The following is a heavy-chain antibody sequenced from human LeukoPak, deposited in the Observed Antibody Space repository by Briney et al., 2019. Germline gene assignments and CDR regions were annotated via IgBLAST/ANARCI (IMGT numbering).Heavy chain of an antibody. CDR2: MNPNSGNT. Sequence: GASVKVSCKASGYTFTSYDINWVRQATGQGLEWMGWMNPNSGNTGYAQKFQGRVTITADESTSTAYMELSSLRSEDTAVYYCARGPEYSSSWGEVDYWGQGTLVTVSS. J-gene: IGHJ4*02. CDR1: GYTFTSYD. D-gene: IGHD6-13*01. CDR3: ARGPEYSSSWGEVDY. V-gene: IGHV1-8*03.